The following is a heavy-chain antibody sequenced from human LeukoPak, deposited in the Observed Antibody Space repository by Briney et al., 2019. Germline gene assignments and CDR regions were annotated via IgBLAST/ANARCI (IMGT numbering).Heavy chain of an antibody. J-gene: IGHJ4*02. D-gene: IGHD6-13*01. CDR3: ARRGTSSSWAHFDY. V-gene: IGHV3-7*05. CDR1: GFTFSTYW. CDR2: IKQDGSEK. Sequence: PGGSLRLSCEASGFTFSTYWMTWVRQAPGKGLEWVANIKQDGSEKYYVDSVKGRFTISRDNSKNSLYLQMNSLGAEDTAVYYCARRGTSSSWAHFDYWGQGTLVTVSS.